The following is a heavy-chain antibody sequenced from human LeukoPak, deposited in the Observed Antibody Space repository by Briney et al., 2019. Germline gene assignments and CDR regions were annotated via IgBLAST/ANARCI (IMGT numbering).Heavy chain of an antibody. CDR3: AKEPTTRAGTEYPDY. D-gene: IGHD1-7*01. J-gene: IGHJ4*02. CDR2: ISYDGSNK. Sequence: QPGRSLRLSCAASGFTFSSYGMHWVRQAPGKGLEWVAVISYDGSNKYYADSVKGRFTISRDNSKNTLYLQMNSLRAEDTAVYYCAKEPTTRAGTEYPDYCGQGTLVTVSS. V-gene: IGHV3-30*18. CDR1: GFTFSSYG.